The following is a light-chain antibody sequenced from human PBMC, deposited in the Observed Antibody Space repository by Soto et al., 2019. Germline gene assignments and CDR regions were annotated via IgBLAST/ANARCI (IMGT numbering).Light chain of an antibody. J-gene: IGKJ2*01. CDR3: QQSVSFPYT. Sequence: DIQMTQSPSFMSASVGDRVTITCRASQSISSYLNWYQQQPGKAPKLLIHAASNLQRVVPSMFSGSGSATDFTLTISSLQSEDFATYYCQQSVSFPYTFGQGTKLEIK. CDR1: QSISSY. V-gene: IGKV1-39*01. CDR2: AAS.